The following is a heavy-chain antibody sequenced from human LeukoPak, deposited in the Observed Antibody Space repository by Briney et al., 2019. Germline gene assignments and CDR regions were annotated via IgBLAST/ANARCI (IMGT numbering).Heavy chain of an antibody. CDR3: ATYRRGYFDY. D-gene: IGHD1-14*01. CDR1: GFTFSSYW. CDR2: IKDDGSEK. Sequence: PGRSLRLSCAASGFTFSSYWMTWVRQAPGKGLEWVANIKDDGSEKYYVDSMKGRFTISRDNAKDSLYLQVDSLRAEDTAVYYCATYRRGYFDYWGQGTLVTVSA. V-gene: IGHV3-7*01. J-gene: IGHJ4*02.